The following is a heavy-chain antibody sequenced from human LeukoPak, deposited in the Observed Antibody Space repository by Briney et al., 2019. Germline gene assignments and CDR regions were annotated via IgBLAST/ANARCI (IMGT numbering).Heavy chain of an antibody. Sequence: GASVKVSCKASRYTFTTYAMNWVRQAPGQGLEWMGWINTDTGYPTYAQGFTGRFVFSLDTSVSTAYLQISSLKAEDTAVYYCARCHDYGDYVAYNWFDPWGQGTLVTVSS. J-gene: IGHJ5*02. D-gene: IGHD4-17*01. CDR2: INTDTGYP. V-gene: IGHV7-4-1*02. CDR1: RYTFTTYA. CDR3: ARCHDYGDYVAYNWFDP.